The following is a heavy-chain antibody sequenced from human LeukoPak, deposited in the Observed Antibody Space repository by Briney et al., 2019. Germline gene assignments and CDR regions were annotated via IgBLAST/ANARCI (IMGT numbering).Heavy chain of an antibody. J-gene: IGHJ4*02. V-gene: IGHV1-46*01. CDR2: INPSGGST. D-gene: IGHD3-3*01. Sequence: GASVKVSCKASGYTFTSYYMHWVRQAPGQGLEWMGIINPSGGSTSYAQKFQGRVTMTRDTSTSTVYMELSSLRSEDTAVYYCARFKSTYYDFWSGYYPFDYWGQGTLVTVSS. CDR1: GYTFTSYY. CDR3: ARFKSTYYDFWSGYYPFDY.